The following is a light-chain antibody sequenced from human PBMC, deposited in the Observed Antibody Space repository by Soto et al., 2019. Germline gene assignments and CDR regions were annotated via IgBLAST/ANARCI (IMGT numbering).Light chain of an antibody. CDR1: QSVSSSH. V-gene: IGKV3-20*01. CDR3: LQDYDYPWT. J-gene: IGKJ1*01. Sequence: EIVLTQSPCTLSLSPRERATLSCSSSQSVSSSHLAWYQQKPGQAPRLLIYGASSRATGIPDRFSGSGYGTDFNLTISSLQTEDFATYFCLQDYDYPWTFGQGTKVDIK. CDR2: GAS.